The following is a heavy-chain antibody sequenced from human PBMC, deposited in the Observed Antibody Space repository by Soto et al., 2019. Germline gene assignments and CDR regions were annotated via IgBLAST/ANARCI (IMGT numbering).Heavy chain of an antibody. V-gene: IGHV4-59*01. CDR2: IYYSGST. CDR3: ARHQTYYYDSSGYYEFDY. Sequence: SETLSLTCTVSGGSISSYYWSWIRQPPGKGLEWIGYIYYSGSTNYNPSLKSRVTISVDTSKNQFSLKLSSVTAADTAVYYCARHQTYYYDSSGYYEFDYWGQGTLVTVSS. CDR1: GGSISSYY. D-gene: IGHD3-22*01. J-gene: IGHJ4*02.